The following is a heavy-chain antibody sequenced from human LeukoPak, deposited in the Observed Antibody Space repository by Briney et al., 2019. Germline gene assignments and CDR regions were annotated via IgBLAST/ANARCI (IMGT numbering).Heavy chain of an antibody. J-gene: IGHJ4*02. Sequence: PGGSLRLSCAASGITFSSYGMSWVRQAPGKGLEWVSTISGSGGSTYYADSVKGRFTISRDNAKNSLYLQMNSLRVEDTAMYYCARDGLRRPPTPYCGGDCPLDYWGQGTLVSVSS. V-gene: IGHV3-23*01. CDR1: GITFSSYG. D-gene: IGHD2-21*02. CDR3: ARDGLRRPPTPYCGGDCPLDY. CDR2: ISGSGGST.